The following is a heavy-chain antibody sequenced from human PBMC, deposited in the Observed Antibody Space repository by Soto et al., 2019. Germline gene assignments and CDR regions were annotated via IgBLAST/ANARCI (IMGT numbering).Heavy chain of an antibody. CDR1: GYMFTDYY. J-gene: IGHJ3*02. CDR2: INPRGGGT. V-gene: IGHV1-46*03. Sequence: QVQLVQSGAEVRKPGASVKVSCKASGYMFTDYYIHWVRQAPGQGLEWMGMINPRGGGTTYTQRFQGRVARTRDTSTSTVYMELSSLRPEDTAVYFCGRESGDYYDDSNRPYNAFDKLGQGTLVTVSS. CDR3: GRESGDYYDDSNRPYNAFDK. D-gene: IGHD3-22*01.